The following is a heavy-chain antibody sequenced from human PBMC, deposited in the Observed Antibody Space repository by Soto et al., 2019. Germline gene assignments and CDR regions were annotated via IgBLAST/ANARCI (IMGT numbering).Heavy chain of an antibody. CDR1: GFTFRSYW. CDR3: ASSPHKDSRPDY. V-gene: IGHV3-7*03. D-gene: IGHD3-22*01. J-gene: IGHJ4*02. Sequence: GGSLRLSCAASGFTFRSYWMSWVRQAPGRGLEWMANIKYDGSEKYYVDSVKGRLTISRDNAKNSLYLQMNSLRAEDTAVYYCASSPHKDSRPDYWGQGTLVTVSS. CDR2: IKYDGSEK.